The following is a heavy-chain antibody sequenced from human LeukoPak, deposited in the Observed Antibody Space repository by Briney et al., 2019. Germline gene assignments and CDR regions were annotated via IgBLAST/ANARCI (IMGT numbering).Heavy chain of an antibody. J-gene: IGHJ4*02. V-gene: IGHV3-21*04. Sequence: PGGSLRLSCAASGFTFSGYTMTWVRQAPGTGLEWVSSISSTGTYIYYAASQKGRFTISRDNSKNTLYLQLNSLRAEDTAVYYCAKGEVAATPYYFDYWGQGTLVTVSS. CDR2: ISSTGTYI. D-gene: IGHD6-19*01. CDR1: GFTFSGYT. CDR3: AKGEVAATPYYFDY.